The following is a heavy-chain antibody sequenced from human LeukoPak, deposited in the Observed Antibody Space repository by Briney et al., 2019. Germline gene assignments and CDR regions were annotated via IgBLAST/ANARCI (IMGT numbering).Heavy chain of an antibody. CDR1: GGSFSGYY. D-gene: IGHD3-16*01. V-gene: IGHV4-34*01. CDR3: ARVKDPGGYYYYYYMDV. J-gene: IGHJ6*03. CDR2: INHSGST. Sequence: SETLSLTCAVYGGSFSGYYWSWIRQPPGKGLEWIGEINHSGSTNYNSSLKSRIIISVDTSKNQFSLKLSSVTAADTAVYYCARVKDPGGYYYYYYMDVWGKGTTVTVSS.